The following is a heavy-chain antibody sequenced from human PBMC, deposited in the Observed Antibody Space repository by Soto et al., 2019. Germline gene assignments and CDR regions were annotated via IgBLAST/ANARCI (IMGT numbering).Heavy chain of an antibody. CDR3: ARGPGSWYYYYMDV. Sequence: QVQLVQSGAEVKKPGASVKVSCKASGYTFTSYDISWVRQATGQGLEWMGWMNPNSGNTGYAQKFQGRVAMTRNTSISTAYMELSSLRSEDTAVYYCARGPGSWYYYYMDVWGKGTTVTVSS. J-gene: IGHJ6*03. D-gene: IGHD6-13*01. CDR1: GYTFTSYD. CDR2: MNPNSGNT. V-gene: IGHV1-8*01.